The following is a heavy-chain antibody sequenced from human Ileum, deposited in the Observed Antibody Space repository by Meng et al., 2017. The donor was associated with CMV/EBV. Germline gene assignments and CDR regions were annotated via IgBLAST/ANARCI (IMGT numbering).Heavy chain of an antibody. V-gene: IGHV4-4*02. CDR2: IYHNGST. D-gene: IGHD6-19*01. Sequence: SKWWRCCRQHQAKELEWMGEIYHNGSTNYNTPLKRRGIISVDESKNHFSLNRKSATAADKAVYYCAKAHENSGWHGCYFDPWGQGTLVTVSS. CDR1: SKW. CDR3: AKAHENSGWHGCYFDP. J-gene: IGHJ5*02.